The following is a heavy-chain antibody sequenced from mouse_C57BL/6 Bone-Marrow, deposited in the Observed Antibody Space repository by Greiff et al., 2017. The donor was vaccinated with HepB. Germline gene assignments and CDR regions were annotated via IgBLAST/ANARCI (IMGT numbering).Heavy chain of an antibody. CDR3: ARRHYYGSSYDYFDY. V-gene: IGHV1-82*01. J-gene: IGHJ2*01. CDR1: GYAFSSSW. CDR2: IYPGDGDT. D-gene: IGHD1-1*01. Sequence: QVQLKESGPELVKPGASVKISCKASGYAFSSSWMNWVKQRPGKGLEWIGRIYPGDGDTNYNGKFKGKATLTADKSSSTAYMQLSSLTSEDSAVYFCARRHYYGSSYDYFDYWGQGTTLTVSS.